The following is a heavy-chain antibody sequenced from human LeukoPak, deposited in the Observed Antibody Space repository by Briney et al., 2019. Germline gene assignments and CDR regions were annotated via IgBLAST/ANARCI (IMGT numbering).Heavy chain of an antibody. Sequence: SETLSLTCSVSGGSIDNHYWTWIRRPPGKGLEWIGHIYYSGSTTYNPPLKSRVTISVDTSKNQFSLKLSSVTPADTAAYYCARDLGYFGSGSYLGWFDPWGQGTLVTVSS. CDR2: IYYSGST. CDR3: ARDLGYFGSGSYLGWFDP. V-gene: IGHV4-59*11. CDR1: GGSIDNHY. D-gene: IGHD3-10*01. J-gene: IGHJ5*02.